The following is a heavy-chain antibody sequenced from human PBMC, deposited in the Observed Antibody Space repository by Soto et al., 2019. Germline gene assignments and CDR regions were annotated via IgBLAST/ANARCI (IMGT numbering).Heavy chain of an antibody. Sequence: GGSLRLSCAASGFTFSDYYMSWIRQAPGKGLEWVSYISSSGSTIYYADSVKGRFTISRDNAKNSLYLQMNSLRAEDTAVYYCARDFGWYPDYYYYYGMDVWGQGTTVTVSS. CDR3: ARDFGWYPDYYYYYGMDV. CDR2: ISSSGSTI. D-gene: IGHD6-19*01. J-gene: IGHJ6*02. CDR1: GFTFSDYY. V-gene: IGHV3-11*01.